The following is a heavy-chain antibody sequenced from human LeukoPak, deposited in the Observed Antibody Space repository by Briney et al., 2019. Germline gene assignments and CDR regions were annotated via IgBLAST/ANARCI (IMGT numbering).Heavy chain of an antibody. J-gene: IGHJ4*02. D-gene: IGHD2-2*01. CDR2: IYQSGST. CDR1: GYSIRNGYN. V-gene: IGHV4-38-2*02. Sequence: SETLSLTCTVSGYSIRNGYNWGWIRLSPGKGLEWLGSIYQSGSTYDNPSLKSRVTLSIDTSKNQFSLKLSAVTAADTAVYYCARVSYQEGVDYWGQGTLVTVSS. CDR3: ARVSYQEGVDY.